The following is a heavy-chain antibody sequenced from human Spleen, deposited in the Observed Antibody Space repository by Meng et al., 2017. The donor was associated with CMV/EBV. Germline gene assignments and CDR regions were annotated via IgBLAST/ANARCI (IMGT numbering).Heavy chain of an antibody. J-gene: IGHJ6*02. CDR3: ARVAIRSGFAMDV. V-gene: IGHV3-48*03. D-gene: IGHD3-3*01. CDR2: ISSSGSTI. CDR1: GFTFSSYE. Sequence: GGSLRLSCAASGFTFSSYEMNWVRQAPGKGLEWVSYISSSGSTIYYADSVKGRFTISRDNAKNSLYLQIDSLTAGDTAVYYCARVAIRSGFAMDVWGQGTTVTVSS.